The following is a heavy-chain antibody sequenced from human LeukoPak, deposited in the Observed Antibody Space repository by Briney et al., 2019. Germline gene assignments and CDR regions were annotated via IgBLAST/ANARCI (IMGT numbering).Heavy chain of an antibody. J-gene: IGHJ4*02. Sequence: ASVKVSCKASGYTFTCYAMHWVRQAPGQRLEWMGWINAGNGNTKYSQKFQGRVTITRDTSASTAYMELSSLRSEDTAVYYCARAGMAIAVPRLWGQGTLVTVSS. CDR3: ARAGMAIAVPRL. CDR1: GYTFTCYA. CDR2: INAGNGNT. D-gene: IGHD6-19*01. V-gene: IGHV1-3*01.